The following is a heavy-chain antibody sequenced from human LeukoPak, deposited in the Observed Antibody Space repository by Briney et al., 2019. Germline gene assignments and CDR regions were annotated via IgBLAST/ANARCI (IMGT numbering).Heavy chain of an antibody. J-gene: IGHJ4*02. V-gene: IGHV3-30*04. CDR2: ISYDGSNK. D-gene: IGHD3-10*01. CDR3: ARAKPKNMVRGLIMRRESRYYFDY. CDR1: GFTFSSYA. Sequence: GGSLRLSCAASGFTFSSYAMHWVRQAPGKGLEWVAVISYDGSNKYYADSVKGRFTISRDNSKNTLYLQMNSLRAEDTAVYYCARAKPKNMVRGLIMRRESRYYFDYWGQGTLVTVSS.